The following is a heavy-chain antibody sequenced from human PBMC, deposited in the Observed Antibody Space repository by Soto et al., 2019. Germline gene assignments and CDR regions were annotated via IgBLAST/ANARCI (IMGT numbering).Heavy chain of an antibody. J-gene: IGHJ4*02. CDR2: ISHDGATT. V-gene: IGHV3-23*01. D-gene: IGHD2-15*01. CDR1: GFTFSSYD. CDR3: AKRMSYYFDY. Sequence: EVQLLESGGNLVQPGGSLRLSCVASGFTFSSYDMPWVRQAPGKGLEYLSGISHDGATTYYPDSVKGRFTISRDNSKNTVYLHLTSLRVDDTAVYYCAKRMSYYFDYWGQGTLVTLSS.